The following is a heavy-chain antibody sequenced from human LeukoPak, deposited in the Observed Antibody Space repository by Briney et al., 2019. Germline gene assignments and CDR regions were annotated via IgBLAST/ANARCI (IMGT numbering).Heavy chain of an antibody. CDR1: GVSISSYY. V-gene: IGHV4-59*08. J-gene: IGHJ5*02. D-gene: IGHD6-13*01. CDR3: ARQIAAAGYSWFDP. Sequence: SETLSLTCTVSGVSISSYYWSWIRQPPGKGLEWIGYIYYSGSTNYNPSLKSRVTISVDTSKNQFSLKLSSVTAADTAVYYCARQIAAAGYSWFDPWGQGTLVTVSS. CDR2: IYYSGST.